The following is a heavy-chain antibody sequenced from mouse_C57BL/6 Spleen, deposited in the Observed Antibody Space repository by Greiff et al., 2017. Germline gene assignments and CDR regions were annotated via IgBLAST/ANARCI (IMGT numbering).Heavy chain of an antibody. V-gene: IGHV1-80*01. J-gene: IGHJ1*03. D-gene: IGHD1-1*01. CDR2: IYPGDGDT. Sequence: QVQLQQSGAELVKPGASVKISCKASGYAFSSYWMNWVKQRPGQGLEWIGQIYPGDGDTNYNGKFKGKATLTADKSSSTAYMQLSSLTSEDSAVYFCARGITTVGWCFDVWGTGTTVTVSS. CDR3: ARGITTVGWCFDV. CDR1: GYAFSSYW.